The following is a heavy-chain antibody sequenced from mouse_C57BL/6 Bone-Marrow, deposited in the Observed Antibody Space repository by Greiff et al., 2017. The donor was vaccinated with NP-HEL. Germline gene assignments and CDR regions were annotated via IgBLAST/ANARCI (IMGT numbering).Heavy chain of an antibody. CDR2: ISSGGSYT. CDR3: ASPYDYDVAWFAY. Sequence: EVKLVESGGDLVKPGGSLKLSCAASGFTFSSYGMSWVRQTPDKRLEWVATISSGGSYTYYPDSVKGRFTISRDNAKNTLYLQMSSLTSEDTAMYYCASPYDYDVAWFAYGGQGTLVTVSA. D-gene: IGHD2-4*01. CDR1: GFTFSSYG. J-gene: IGHJ3*01. V-gene: IGHV5-6*01.